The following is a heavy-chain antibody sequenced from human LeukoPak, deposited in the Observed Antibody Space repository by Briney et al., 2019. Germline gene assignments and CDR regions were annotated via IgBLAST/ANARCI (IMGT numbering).Heavy chain of an antibody. CDR1: GYTFTDYY. D-gene: IGHD6-19*01. V-gene: IGHV1-69-2*01. J-gene: IGHJ4*02. Sequence: ASVKLSCKASGYTFTDYYMHWVPQAPGKGLEWMGRVDPEDGETIYEEKFQGRVTITADTSIDTAYMELSSLRSEDTAVYYCATAYSSGPGADYWGQGTLVTVSS. CDR3: ATAYSSGPGADY. CDR2: VDPEDGET.